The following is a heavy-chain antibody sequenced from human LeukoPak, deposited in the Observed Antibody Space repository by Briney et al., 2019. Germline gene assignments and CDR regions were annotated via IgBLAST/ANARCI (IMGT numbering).Heavy chain of an antibody. CDR1: GFTFSSYW. Sequence: GGSLRLPCAASGFTFSSYWMHWVRQAPGKGLVWVSRINSDGYSTNYADSVRGRFTISRDNAKNTLYLQLNSLRAEDTAVYYCARVEYRIKTYCGGDCYAGAFDIWGQGTMVTVSS. V-gene: IGHV3-74*01. CDR3: ARVEYRIKTYCGGDCYAGAFDI. J-gene: IGHJ3*02. D-gene: IGHD2-21*01. CDR2: INSDGYST.